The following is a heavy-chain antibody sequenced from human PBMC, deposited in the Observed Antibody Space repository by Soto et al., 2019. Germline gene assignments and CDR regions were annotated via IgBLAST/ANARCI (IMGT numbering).Heavy chain of an antibody. CDR2: MNPNSGNT. V-gene: IGHV1-8*01. CDR1: GYTFTSYD. Sequence: QVQLVQSGAEVKKPGASVKVSCKASGYTFTSYDINWVRQATGQGLEWLGWMNPNSGNTGYEQKFQGRVTMTRNTSISTANMELSSLRSEDTAVYYCARGVDFWSGYFGCVYWGQGTLVTVSS. J-gene: IGHJ4*02. D-gene: IGHD3-3*01. CDR3: ARGVDFWSGYFGCVY.